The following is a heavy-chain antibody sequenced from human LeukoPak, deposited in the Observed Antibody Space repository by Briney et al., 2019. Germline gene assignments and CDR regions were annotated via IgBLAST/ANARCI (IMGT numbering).Heavy chain of an antibody. CDR2: INRNGTT. V-gene: IGHV4-34*01. D-gene: IGHD2-8*01. CDR3: ARVYCTNDVCYRVNLFDP. Sequence: GSLRLSCTASGFTVRSNFMSWIRRPPGKGLEWIGEINRNGTTNYNPSLKSRVTISIDTSKNQFSLKLTSVTATDTAVYYCARVYCTNDVCYRVNLFDPWSQGTLVTVSS. J-gene: IGHJ5*02. CDR1: GFTVRSNF.